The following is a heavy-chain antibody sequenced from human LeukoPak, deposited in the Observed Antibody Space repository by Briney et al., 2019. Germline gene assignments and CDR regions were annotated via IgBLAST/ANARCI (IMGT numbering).Heavy chain of an antibody. CDR2: ISGYNGHT. CDR1: GYAFSDHG. CDR3: ARGPNPRNTYGYNDR. J-gene: IGHJ4*02. D-gene: IGHD5-18*01. Sequence: GASVKVSCTASGYAFSDHGVNWVRQAPGQGLEWMGWISGYNGHTSYAQKFQGRVMVTTDRSTNTAYLELRSLRSDDTAVYYWARGPNPRNTYGYNDRWGQGTLVTVSS. V-gene: IGHV1-18*04.